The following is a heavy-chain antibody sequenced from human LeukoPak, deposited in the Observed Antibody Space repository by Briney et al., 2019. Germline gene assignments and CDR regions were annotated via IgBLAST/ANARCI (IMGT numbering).Heavy chain of an antibody. V-gene: IGHV4-30-2*01. D-gene: IGHD3-10*01. J-gene: IGHJ4*02. CDR3: ASDYYGSGSYFDY. CDR2: IYHSGST. Sequence: RVRQMPGKGLEWIGYIYHSGSTYYNPSLKSRVTISVDRSKNQFSLKLSSVTAADTAVYYCASDYYGSGSYFDYWGQGTLVTVSS.